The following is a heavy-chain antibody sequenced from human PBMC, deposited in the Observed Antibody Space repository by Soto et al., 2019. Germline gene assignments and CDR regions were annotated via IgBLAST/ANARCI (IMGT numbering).Heavy chain of an antibody. CDR3: AKAWGSSSSNFFDY. V-gene: IGHV3-23*01. CDR1: GFTFSSYA. D-gene: IGHD6-6*01. CDR2: ISTGGGRT. J-gene: IGHJ4*02. Sequence: GGSLRLSCAASGFTFSSYAMSWVRQTPGKGLEWVSSISTGGGRTDYADSVKGRFTISRGNSKNTLYLQMNSLRAEDTAIYYCAKAWGSSSSNFFDYWGQGTLVTVSS.